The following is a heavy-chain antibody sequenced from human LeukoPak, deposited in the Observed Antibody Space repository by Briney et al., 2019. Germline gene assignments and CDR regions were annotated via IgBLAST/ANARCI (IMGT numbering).Heavy chain of an antibody. V-gene: IGHV1-69*05. CDR2: IIPIFGTA. CDR3: ARAPDYSNYVFVY. J-gene: IGHJ4*02. Sequence: GASAKVSCKASGGTFSSYAISWVRQAPGQGLEWMGGIIPIFGTANYAQKFQGRVTITTDESTSTAYMELSSLRSEDTAVYYCARAPDYSNYVFVYWGQGTLVTVSS. D-gene: IGHD4-11*01. CDR1: GGTFSSYA.